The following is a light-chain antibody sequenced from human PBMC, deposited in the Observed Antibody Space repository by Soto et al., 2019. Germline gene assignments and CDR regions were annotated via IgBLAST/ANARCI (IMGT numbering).Light chain of an antibody. V-gene: IGLV2-14*01. CDR2: EVN. CDR1: SSDIGTYNY. Sequence: HSALTQPASVSASPGQSITISCTGTSSDIGTYNYVSWYQQHPGKAPKLMIFEVNNRPSWVSNRFSGSKSGNAASLTVSGLQAEDEADYYCSSYTTSNTWVFGGGTKLTVL. CDR3: SSYTTSNTWV. J-gene: IGLJ3*02.